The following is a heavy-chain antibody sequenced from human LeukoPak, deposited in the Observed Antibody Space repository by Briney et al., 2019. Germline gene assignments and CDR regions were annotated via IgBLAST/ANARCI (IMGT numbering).Heavy chain of an antibody. V-gene: IGHV3-21*01. CDR2: IRSGSSYI. CDR3: ARVPTIVRPHFDY. D-gene: IGHD4/OR15-4a*01. CDR1: GLTFSRSS. Sequence: GSLRLSCAASGLTFSRSSMNWVRQAPGKGLEWVSSIRSGSSYIYYADSVKGRFTISRDNAKKSLYLQMNSLRAEDTAVYYCARVPTIVRPHFDYWGQGTLVTVSS. J-gene: IGHJ4*02.